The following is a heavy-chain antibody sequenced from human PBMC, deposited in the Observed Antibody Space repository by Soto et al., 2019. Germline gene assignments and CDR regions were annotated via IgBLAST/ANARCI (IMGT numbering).Heavy chain of an antibody. CDR1: GFTVSSNY. CDR2: IYSGGST. CDR3: ARGLYSGWHYFDY. J-gene: IGHJ4*02. Sequence: GGSLRLSCAASGFTVSSNYMSWVRQAPGKGLEWVSVIYSGGSTYYADSVKGRFNISRDNSKNTLYLQMNSLRAEDTALYYCARGLYSGWHYFDYWGQGTLVTVSS. D-gene: IGHD5-12*01. V-gene: IGHV3-66*01.